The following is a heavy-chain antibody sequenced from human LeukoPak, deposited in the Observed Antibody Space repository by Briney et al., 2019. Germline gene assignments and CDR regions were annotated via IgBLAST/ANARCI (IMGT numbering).Heavy chain of an antibody. CDR3: AKARRYYDSSGYYDY. D-gene: IGHD3-22*01. CDR1: GFTFSSYA. V-gene: IGHV3-23*01. Sequence: PGGSLRLSCAASGFTFSSYAMSWVRQAPGKGVEWVSPISGSGGSTYYADSVKGRFTISRDNSKNTLYLQMNSLRAEDTAVYYCAKARRYYDSSGYYDYWGQGTLVTVHS. J-gene: IGHJ4*02. CDR2: ISGSGGST.